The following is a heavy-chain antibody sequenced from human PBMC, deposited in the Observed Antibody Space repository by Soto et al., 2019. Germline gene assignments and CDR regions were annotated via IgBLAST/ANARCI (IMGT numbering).Heavy chain of an antibody. J-gene: IGHJ6*02. CDR3: ARGHGDDVAYDYYYGMDV. V-gene: IGHV1-69*01. CDR2: IIPIFGTA. D-gene: IGHD4-17*01. Sequence: QVQLVQSGAEVKKPGSSVKVSCKASGGTFSSYAISWVRQAPGQGLEWLGGIIPIFGTANYAQKFPGRVPSTADESTSTADMELSSLRSEDTAVYYCARGHGDDVAYDYYYGMDVWGQGTTVTVCS. CDR1: GGTFSSYA.